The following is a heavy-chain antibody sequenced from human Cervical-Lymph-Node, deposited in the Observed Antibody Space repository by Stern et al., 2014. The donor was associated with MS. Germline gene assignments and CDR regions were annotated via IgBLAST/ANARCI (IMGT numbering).Heavy chain of an antibody. CDR1: GGIFSSYT. Sequence: VQLVQSGAEANKPGSSVKVSCKGSGGIFSSYTISWVRQAPGQGLEWMGGLIPIFGTATYAQNFKGRVTIIADASSSTAYMEMSTLRSEDTAVYYCAGAFWSGYYSGYYFDYWGQGTLVTVSS. CDR2: LIPIFGTA. D-gene: IGHD3-3*01. CDR3: AGAFWSGYYSGYYFDY. V-gene: IGHV1-69*01. J-gene: IGHJ4*02.